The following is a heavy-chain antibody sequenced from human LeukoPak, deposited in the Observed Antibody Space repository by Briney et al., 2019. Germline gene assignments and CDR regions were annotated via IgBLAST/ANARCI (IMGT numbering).Heavy chain of an antibody. D-gene: IGHD6-13*01. J-gene: IGHJ3*02. Sequence: GGSLRLSCAASGFTFSSYEMNWVRQAPGKGLEWVSYISGSGTGLYYADSVKGRFTISRDNAKNSLSLQMNSLRAEDTAICYCARGVAAAHDAFDIWGQGTMGTVSS. CDR2: ISGSGTGL. V-gene: IGHV3-48*03. CDR1: GFTFSSYE. CDR3: ARGVAAAHDAFDI.